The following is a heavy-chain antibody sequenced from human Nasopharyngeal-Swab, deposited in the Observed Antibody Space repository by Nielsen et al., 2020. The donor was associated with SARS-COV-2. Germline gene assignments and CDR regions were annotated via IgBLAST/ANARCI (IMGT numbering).Heavy chain of an antibody. CDR3: AKDTQGIVVVYYFDY. Sequence: GVLKISCAASGFTFSSYAMSWVRQAPGKGLEWVSAISGSGGSTYYADSVKGRFTISRDNSKNTLYLQMNSLRAEDTAVYYCAKDTQGIVVVYYFDYWGQGTLVTVSS. V-gene: IGHV3-23*01. J-gene: IGHJ4*02. CDR2: ISGSGGST. D-gene: IGHD3-22*01. CDR1: GFTFSSYA.